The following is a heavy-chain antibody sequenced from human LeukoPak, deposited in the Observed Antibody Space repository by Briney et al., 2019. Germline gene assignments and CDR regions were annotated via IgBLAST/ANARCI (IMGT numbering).Heavy chain of an antibody. CDR3: ARWFSSGGNWFDP. Sequence: KPSETLSLTCTVSGGSISSYYWSWIRQPPGKGLEWIGEINHSGSTNYNPSLKSRVTISVDTSKNQFSLKLSSVTAADTAVYYCARWFSSGGNWFDPWGQGTLVTVSS. V-gene: IGHV4-34*01. CDR2: INHSGST. CDR1: GGSISSYY. D-gene: IGHD6-25*01. J-gene: IGHJ5*02.